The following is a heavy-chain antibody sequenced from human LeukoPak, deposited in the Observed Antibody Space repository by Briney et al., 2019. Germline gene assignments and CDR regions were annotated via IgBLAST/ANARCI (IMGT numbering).Heavy chain of an antibody. D-gene: IGHD5-24*01. CDR3: ARDGYNTLFDY. CDR1: GGSISSSNYY. J-gene: IGHJ4*02. CDR2: IYYSGST. V-gene: IGHV4-61*01. Sequence: SETLSLTCTVSGGSISSSNYYWSWIRQPPGKGLEWIGYIYYSGSTNYNPSLKSRVTISVDTSKNQFSLKLSSVTAADTAVYYCARDGYNTLFDYWGQGTLVTVSS.